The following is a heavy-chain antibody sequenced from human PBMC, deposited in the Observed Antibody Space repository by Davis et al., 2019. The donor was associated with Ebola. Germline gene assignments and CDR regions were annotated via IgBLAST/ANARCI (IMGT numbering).Heavy chain of an antibody. J-gene: IGHJ6*02. CDR2: ISGSGGST. CDR3: AKDLGGGSYRYYYYGMDV. D-gene: IGHD1-26*01. V-gene: IGHV3-23*01. Sequence: GESLKISCAASGFTFSSYAMSWVRQAPGKGLDWVSAISGSGGSTYYADSVKGRFTISRDNSKNTLYLHMNSLRAEDTAVYYCAKDLGGGSYRYYYYGMDVWGQGTTVTVSS. CDR1: GFTFSSYA.